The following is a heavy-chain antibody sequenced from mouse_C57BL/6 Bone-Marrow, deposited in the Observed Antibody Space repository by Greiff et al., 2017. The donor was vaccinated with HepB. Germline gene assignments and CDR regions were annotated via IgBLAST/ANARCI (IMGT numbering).Heavy chain of an antibody. Sequence: EVKLVESGGGLVQPKGSLKLSCAASGFSFNTYAMNWVRQAPGKGLEWVARIRSKSNNYATYYADSVKDRFTISRDDSESMLYLQMNNLKTEDTAMYYCVRHDPIYYYGSSLPYYAMDYWGQGTSVTVSS. CDR1: GFSFNTYA. V-gene: IGHV10-1*01. CDR3: VRHDPIYYYGSSLPYYAMDY. CDR2: IRSKSNNYAT. J-gene: IGHJ4*01. D-gene: IGHD1-1*01.